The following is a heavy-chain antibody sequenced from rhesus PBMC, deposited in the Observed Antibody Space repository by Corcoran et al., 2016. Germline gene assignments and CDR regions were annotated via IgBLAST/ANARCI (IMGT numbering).Heavy chain of an antibody. J-gene: IGHJ4*01. Sequence: QVQLVQSGAEIKQPGASVKLSCKASGYIFTSYYMHWVRQAPGQGLGWIGVSSPYNGNQGYAQNFQGRVTIATDTSARTGYMELSSLRSEDTAVYYCARAQGIEIDYWGQGVLVTVSS. CDR2: SSPYNGNQ. V-gene: IGHV1-1*01. CDR3: ARAQGIEIDY. D-gene: IGHD5-42*01. CDR1: GYIFTSYY.